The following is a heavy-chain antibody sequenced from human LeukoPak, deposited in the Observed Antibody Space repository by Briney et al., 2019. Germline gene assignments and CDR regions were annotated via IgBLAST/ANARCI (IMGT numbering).Heavy chain of an antibody. CDR3: ARGIESYGEYGY. D-gene: IGHD4-17*01. CDR1: GGSISGSY. CDR2: MYNSGST. Sequence: SETLSLTCTVSGGSISGSYWSWIRQPPGKGPEWIAYMYNSGSTNYNPSLKSGVTISIDTSKNQFSLKLSSLTAADTAIYYCARGIESYGEYGYWSQGILVTVSS. V-gene: IGHV4-59*01. J-gene: IGHJ4*02.